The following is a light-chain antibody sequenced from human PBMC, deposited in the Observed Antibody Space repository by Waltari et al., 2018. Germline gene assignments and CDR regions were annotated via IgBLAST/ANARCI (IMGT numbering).Light chain of an antibody. V-gene: IGKV4-1*01. J-gene: IGKJ2*01. CDR1: QSVLYSVNNKNY. Sequence: DIVMTQSPDSLAVSLGERATINCKSSQSVLYSVNNKNYLAWYQQKTGQPPILLSYWAATLEFCVPDRCSGSGSGTDFSLTITSLQAEDVAVYYCQQYSGKPYTFGQGTKLEIK. CDR2: WAA. CDR3: QQYSGKPYT.